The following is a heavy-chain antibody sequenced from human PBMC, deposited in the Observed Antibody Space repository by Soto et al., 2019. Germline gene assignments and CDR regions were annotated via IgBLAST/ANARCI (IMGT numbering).Heavy chain of an antibody. V-gene: IGHV1-69*13. CDR2: IIPIFGTA. CDR3: ARGATIFGVVIIPDYYYYGMDV. D-gene: IGHD3-3*01. CDR1: GGTFSSYA. J-gene: IGHJ6*02. Sequence: SVKVSCKASGGTFSSYAISWVRQAPGQGLEWMGGIIPIFGTANYAQKFQGRVTITADESTSTAYMELSSLRSEDTAVYYCARGATIFGVVIIPDYYYYGMDVWGQGTTVTVS.